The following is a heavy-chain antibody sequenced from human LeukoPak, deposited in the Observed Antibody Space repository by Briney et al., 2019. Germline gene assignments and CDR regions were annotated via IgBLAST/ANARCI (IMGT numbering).Heavy chain of an antibody. CDR3: TTDPTRVALGH. CDR2: IMPIFGKV. D-gene: IGHD4-23*01. CDR1: GGSFSTSG. V-gene: IGHV1-69*01. J-gene: IGHJ4*02. Sequence: SVNVSCKASGGSFSTSGISWVRQAPGHALDWMGWIMPIFGKVNYAQKFQGRVTITADESKSTANMELSSLRAAEKATYYCTTDPTRVALGHWGQGTLVTVSS.